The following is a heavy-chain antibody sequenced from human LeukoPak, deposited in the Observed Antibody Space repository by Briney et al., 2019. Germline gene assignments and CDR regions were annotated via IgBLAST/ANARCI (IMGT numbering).Heavy chain of an antibody. CDR1: GFTVSSNY. CDR3: ARGSQWDLLGSCDY. CDR2: IYSGGST. V-gene: IGHV3-53*01. Sequence: QPGGSLRLSCAASGFTVSSNYMSWVRQAPGKGLEWVSVIYSGGSTYYADSVKGRFTISRDNSKNTLYLQMNSLRAEDTAVYYCARGSQWDLLGSCDYWGQGTLVTVSS. D-gene: IGHD1-26*01. J-gene: IGHJ4*02.